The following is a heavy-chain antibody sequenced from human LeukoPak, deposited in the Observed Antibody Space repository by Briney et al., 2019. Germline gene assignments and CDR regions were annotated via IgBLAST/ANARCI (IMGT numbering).Heavy chain of an antibody. CDR3: ARVVKDGSGSYAGY. J-gene: IGHJ4*02. CDR1: GYTFTSYY. D-gene: IGHD3-10*01. Sequence: ASVKVSCKASGYTFTSYYMHWVRHAPGQGLELVGIINPSGGSTSYAQKFQGRVTMTRDTSTTTVYMELSSLRSEDTAVYYCARVVKDGSGSYAGYWGQGTLVTVYS. CDR2: INPSGGST. V-gene: IGHV1-46*01.